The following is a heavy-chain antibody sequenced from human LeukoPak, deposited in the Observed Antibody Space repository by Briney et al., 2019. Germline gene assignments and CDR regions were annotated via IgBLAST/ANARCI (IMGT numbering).Heavy chain of an antibody. CDR3: AKNNAQSVGCFDY. V-gene: IGHV3-23*01. Sequence: GGSLGLSCAASGYTFSNYGMSWVRQAPGKGLEWVSAISYSSGSIYLADSVKGRFTISRDNSKNTLYLHMNSLRAEDTAVYSCAKNNAQSVGCFDYWGEGTLVTVSS. CDR1: GYTFSNYG. J-gene: IGHJ4*02. CDR2: ISYSSGSI. D-gene: IGHD1-26*01.